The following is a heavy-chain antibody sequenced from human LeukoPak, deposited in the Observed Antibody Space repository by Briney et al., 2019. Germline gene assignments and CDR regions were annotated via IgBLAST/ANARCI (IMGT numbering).Heavy chain of an antibody. D-gene: IGHD2-15*01. Sequence: TGGSLRLSCAASGFTFSDYAMSWVRQAPGKGLVWVSRVNSDGSATSYADSVKGRFTISRDNAKNTLYLQMNSLSAEDTAVYFCVRGYCSGGSCLSPDYWGQGTLVTVSS. V-gene: IGHV3-74*01. CDR1: GFTFSDYA. J-gene: IGHJ4*02. CDR3: VRGYCSGGSCLSPDY. CDR2: VNSDGSAT.